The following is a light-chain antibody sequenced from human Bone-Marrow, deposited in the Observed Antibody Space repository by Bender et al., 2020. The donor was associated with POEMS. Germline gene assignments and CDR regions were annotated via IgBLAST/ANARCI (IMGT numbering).Light chain of an antibody. CDR2: DVS. CDR1: NSDIGAYDY. CDR3: SSYSSSSTMWL. Sequence: QSALTQPHSVSGSPGQSVTISCTGTNSDIGAYDYVSWYQQHPGRAPKLMIYDVSNRPSGVSDRFSGSKSGNTASLTIFGLQAEDEADYYCSSYSSSSTMWLFGGGTKLTVL. V-gene: IGLV2-14*01. J-gene: IGLJ3*02.